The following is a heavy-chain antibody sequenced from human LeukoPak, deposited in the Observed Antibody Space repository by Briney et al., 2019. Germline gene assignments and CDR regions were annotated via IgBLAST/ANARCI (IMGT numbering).Heavy chain of an antibody. CDR1: GFTFDDYA. Sequence: PGGSLRLSCAASGFTFDDYAMHWIRQPPGKGLEWIGYIYYSGSTNYNPSLKSRVTISVDTSKNQFSLKLSSVTAADTAVYYCASEYGDYGGYFQHWGQGTLVTVSS. D-gene: IGHD4-17*01. J-gene: IGHJ1*01. CDR3: ASEYGDYGGYFQH. CDR2: IYYSGST. V-gene: IGHV4-59*08.